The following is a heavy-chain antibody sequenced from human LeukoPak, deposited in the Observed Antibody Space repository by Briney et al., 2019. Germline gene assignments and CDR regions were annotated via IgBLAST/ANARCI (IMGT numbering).Heavy chain of an antibody. V-gene: IGHV3-30*18. D-gene: IGHD6-6*01. CDR2: ISYDGSNK. Sequence: GGSLRLSCAASGFTFSSYGMHWVRQAPGKGLEWVAVISYDGSNKYYADSVKGRFTISRDNSKNTLYLQMNSLRAEDTAVYYCAKDHELVYWGQGALVTVSS. J-gene: IGHJ4*02. CDR1: GFTFSSYG. CDR3: AKDHELVY.